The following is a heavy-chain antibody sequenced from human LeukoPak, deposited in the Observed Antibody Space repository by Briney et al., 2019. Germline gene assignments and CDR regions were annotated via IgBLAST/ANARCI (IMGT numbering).Heavy chain of an antibody. V-gene: IGHV3-30*03. Sequence: PGGSLRLSCAASRFTFSSYGMHWVRQAPGKGLEWVAVISYDGSNKYYADSVKGRFTISRDNSKNTLYLQMNSLRPEDTAGYYCARDVKPRGNTYCSNTSCREGMDVWGQGTTVTVSS. CDR2: ISYDGSNK. CDR1: RFTFSSYG. D-gene: IGHD2-2*01. J-gene: IGHJ6*02. CDR3: ARDVKPRGNTYCSNTSCREGMDV.